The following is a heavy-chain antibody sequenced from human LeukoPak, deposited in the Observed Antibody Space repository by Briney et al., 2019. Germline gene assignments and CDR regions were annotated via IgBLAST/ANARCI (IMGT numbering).Heavy chain of an antibody. Sequence: PGGSLRLSCAASGFTLSSYWMHWVRQAPGKGLVWVSRISTDGSSTSYADSVKGRFTISRDNSENTLYLQMNSLRADDTAVYYCAKQRSSYYDSSDYWGQGTLVTVSS. CDR2: ISTDGSST. J-gene: IGHJ4*02. D-gene: IGHD3-22*01. V-gene: IGHV3-74*01. CDR3: AKQRSSYYDSSDY. CDR1: GFTLSSYW.